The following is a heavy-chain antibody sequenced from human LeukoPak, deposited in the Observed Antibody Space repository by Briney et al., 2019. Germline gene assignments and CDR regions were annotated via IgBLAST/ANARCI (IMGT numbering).Heavy chain of an antibody. D-gene: IGHD2-21*02. CDR1: GFTFSSYN. CDR2: ISSSSSTI. J-gene: IGHJ4*02. Sequence: GGSLRLSCAASGFTFSSYNMNWVRLAPGRGLEWVSYISSSSSTIYYADSVKGRFTISRDNAKNSLYLQMNSLRAEDTAVYYCARDLGVVTDYWGQGTLVTVSS. V-gene: IGHV3-48*01. CDR3: ARDLGVVTDY.